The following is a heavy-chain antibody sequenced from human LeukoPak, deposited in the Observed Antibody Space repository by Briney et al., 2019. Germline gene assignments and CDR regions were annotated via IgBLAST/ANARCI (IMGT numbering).Heavy chain of an antibody. Sequence: GGSLRLSCAASGFTFSSYGMHWVRQAPGKGLELVAVISYDGSNKYYADSVKGRFNISRDNSKNTLYLQMNSLRAEDTAVYYCAKDPSSSWFFFDYWGQGTLVTVSS. J-gene: IGHJ4*02. D-gene: IGHD6-13*01. CDR2: ISYDGSNK. CDR3: AKDPSSSWFFFDY. CDR1: GFTFSSYG. V-gene: IGHV3-30*18.